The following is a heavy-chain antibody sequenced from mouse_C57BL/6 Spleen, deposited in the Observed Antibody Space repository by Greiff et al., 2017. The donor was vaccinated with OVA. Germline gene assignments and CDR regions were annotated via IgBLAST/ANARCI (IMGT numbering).Heavy chain of an antibody. J-gene: IGHJ2*01. V-gene: IGHV1-22*01. D-gene: IGHD2-1*01. CDR1: GYTFTDYN. CDR3: ARIYYGNYDY. CDR2: INPDNGGT. Sequence: EVQLQQSGPELVKPGASVKMSCKASGYTFTDYNMPWVKQSHGKSLEWIGYINPDNGGTSYNQKFKGKATLTVNKSSSTAYMELRSLTSEDSAVYYCARIYYGNYDYWGQGTTLTVSS.